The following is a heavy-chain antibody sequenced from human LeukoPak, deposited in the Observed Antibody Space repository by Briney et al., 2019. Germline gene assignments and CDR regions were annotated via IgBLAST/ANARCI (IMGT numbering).Heavy chain of an antibody. CDR1: GFTFGSYG. J-gene: IGHJ4*02. Sequence: GRPLRLSCAASGFTFGSYGMHWVRQAPGKGLEWVAVISYDGSNKYYADSVKGRFTISRDNSKNTLYLQMNSLRAEDTAVYYCAKPNYDILTGFRFFDYWGQGTLVTVSS. CDR2: ISYDGSNK. CDR3: AKPNYDILTGFRFFDY. V-gene: IGHV3-30*18. D-gene: IGHD3-9*01.